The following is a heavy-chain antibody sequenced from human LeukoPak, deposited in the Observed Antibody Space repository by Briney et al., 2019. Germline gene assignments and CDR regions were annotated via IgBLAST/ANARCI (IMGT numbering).Heavy chain of an antibody. Sequence: PSGTLSLTCAVSGGPIGSSNWWSWVRQPPGKGLEWIGEIYHSGSTNYNPSLKSRVTISVDRSKNQFSLKLSSVTAADTAVYYCARVDRASDIVAHLDYWGQGTLVTVSS. CDR3: ARVDRASDIVAHLDY. V-gene: IGHV4-4*02. CDR2: IYHSGST. J-gene: IGHJ4*02. D-gene: IGHD5-12*01. CDR1: GGPIGSSNW.